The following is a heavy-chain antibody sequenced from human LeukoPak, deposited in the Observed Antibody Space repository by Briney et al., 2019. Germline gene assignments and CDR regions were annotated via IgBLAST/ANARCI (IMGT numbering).Heavy chain of an antibody. Sequence: KPSETLSLTCAVSGGSFSSYYWSWIRKPAGKGLEWIGRIDTSGITNYNPSLKSGVTMSVDTSKNQFFLKVNSVTAADTAVYYCSRDRISAVVDVFDIWGGGTMVTVSS. CDR2: IDTSGIT. J-gene: IGHJ3*02. D-gene: IGHD2/OR15-2a*01. CDR3: SRDRISAVVDVFDI. V-gene: IGHV4-4*07. CDR1: GGSFSSYY.